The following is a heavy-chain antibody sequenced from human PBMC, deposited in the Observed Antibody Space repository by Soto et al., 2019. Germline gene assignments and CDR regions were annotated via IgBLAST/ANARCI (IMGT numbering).Heavy chain of an antibody. V-gene: IGHV4-34*01. CDR3: AETLNYDTSGYYYHDAFDI. CDR1: GGSFSNYY. Sequence: QVQLQQWGAGLLKPSETLSLTCAVYGGSFSNYYWSWIRQPPGKGLEWIGEINHSGSTNYNPSLKSRVTISVDTSKNQFSLKLSSVTAADTAVYYCAETLNYDTSGYYYHDAFDIWGQGTVVTVSS. CDR2: INHSGST. J-gene: IGHJ3*02. D-gene: IGHD3-22*01.